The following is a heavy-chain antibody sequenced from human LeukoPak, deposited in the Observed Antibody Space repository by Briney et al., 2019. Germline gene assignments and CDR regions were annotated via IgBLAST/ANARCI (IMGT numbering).Heavy chain of an antibody. CDR2: ISSSSSTI. V-gene: IGHV3-48*02. CDR1: GFAFSSYS. J-gene: IGHJ4*02. D-gene: IGHD6-19*01. Sequence: GGSLRLSCAASGFAFSSYSVNWVRQAPGKGLEWVSYISSSSSTIYYADSVKGRFTISRDNAKNSLYLQMNSLRDEDTAVYYCARALFGSSGWYYFDYWGQGTLVTVSS. CDR3: ARALFGSSGWYYFDY.